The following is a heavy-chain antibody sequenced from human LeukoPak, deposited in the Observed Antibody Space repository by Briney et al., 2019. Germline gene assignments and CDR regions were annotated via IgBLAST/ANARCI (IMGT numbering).Heavy chain of an antibody. V-gene: IGHV1-18*01. D-gene: IGHD2-8*01. J-gene: IGHJ4*02. Sequence: GASVKVSCKTSGYSENFYGITWVRQVAGQGLEWMGCAPNSQDRVTMTTDTYTNTAYMELRSLRSDDTAVYYCAGSLGYCTSNVCYLKYWGQGTLVTVSS. CDR1: GYSENFYG. CDR3: AGSLGYCTSNVCYLKY.